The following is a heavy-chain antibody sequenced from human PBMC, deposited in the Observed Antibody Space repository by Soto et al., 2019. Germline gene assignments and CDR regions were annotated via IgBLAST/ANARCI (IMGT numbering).Heavy chain of an antibody. CDR2: IDPSDSYT. V-gene: IGHV5-10-1*01. CDR3: ARHGVVAAIYYYYGMDV. CDR1: GYSFTSYW. Sequence: PGESLKISCKGSGYSFTSYWISWVRQMPGKGLEWMGRIDPSDSYTNYSPSFQGHVTISADKSISTAYLQWSSLKASDPARYYCARHGVVAAIYYYYGMDVWGQGATVTVSS. J-gene: IGHJ6*02. D-gene: IGHD2-15*01.